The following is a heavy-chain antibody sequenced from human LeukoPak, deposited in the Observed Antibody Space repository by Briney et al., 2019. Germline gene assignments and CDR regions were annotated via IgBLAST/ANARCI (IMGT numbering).Heavy chain of an antibody. CDR3: ARGMGRNTFADLDF. V-gene: IGHV1-18*01. J-gene: IGHJ4*02. Sequence: ASVKVSCKASGYTFPTYGIRWVRQAPGQGLEWMGWISPYNGNTNYAQKFQGRVTMTTDTSTSTAYMELRSLRSDDTAVYYCARGMGRNTFADLDFWGQGTLVTVSS. CDR2: ISPYNGNT. CDR1: GYTFPTYG. D-gene: IGHD1-26*01.